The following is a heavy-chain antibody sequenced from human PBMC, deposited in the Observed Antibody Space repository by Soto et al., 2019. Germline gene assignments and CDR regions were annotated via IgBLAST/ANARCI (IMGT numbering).Heavy chain of an antibody. Sequence: SETLSLTCTVSGGSISTGDYYWSWIRQPPGKGLEWIGYIYYSGSTVYSPTLKSRVTISLNTPKNQFSLRLGSVTAADTAMYSGASEGGYKGTFWGQGTRVTDAS. CDR2: IYYSGST. V-gene: IGHV4-30-4*01. CDR1: GGSISTGDYY. CDR3: ASEGGYKGTF. D-gene: IGHD5-12*01. J-gene: IGHJ4*02.